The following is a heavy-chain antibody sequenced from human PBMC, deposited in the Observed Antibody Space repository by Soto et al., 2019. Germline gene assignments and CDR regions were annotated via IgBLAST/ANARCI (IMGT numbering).Heavy chain of an antibody. D-gene: IGHD3-22*01. CDR3: ARQRGYYVDY. J-gene: IGHJ4*02. CDR1: GGSIISGDYY. Sequence: PSETLSLTCTVSGGSIISGDYYWSWIRQPPGKGLEWIGYIYYSGDTSYNPSLKSRVTTSIDTSKNQFSLKLSSVTAADTAFYYCARQRGYYVDYWGQGTLVTVSS. V-gene: IGHV4-30-4*08. CDR2: IYYSGDT.